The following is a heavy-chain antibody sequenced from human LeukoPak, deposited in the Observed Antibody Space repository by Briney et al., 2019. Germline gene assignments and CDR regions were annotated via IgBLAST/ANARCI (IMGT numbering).Heavy chain of an antibody. CDR2: IYSGGST. V-gene: IGHV3-66*01. CDR3: ARWVDDFWSGDAFDI. J-gene: IGHJ3*02. CDR1: GFTVSSNY. Sequence: PGGSQRLSCAASGFTVSSNYMSWVRQAPGKGLEWVSVIYSGGSTYYADSVKGRFTISRDNSKNTLYLQMNSLRAEDTAVYYCARWVDDFWSGDAFDIWGQGTMVTVSS. D-gene: IGHD3-3*01.